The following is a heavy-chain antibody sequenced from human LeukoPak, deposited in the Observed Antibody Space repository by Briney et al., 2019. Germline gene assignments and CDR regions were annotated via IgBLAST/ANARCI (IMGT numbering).Heavy chain of an antibody. Sequence: PGGSLRLSCAASGFTFSSYAMSWVRQAPGKGLEWVSAISGSGGSTYYADSVKGRFTISSDNSKNTLYLQMNSLRAEDTAVYYCAKVSYYYGSGSYYNGGLDYWGQGTLVTVSS. CDR3: AKVSYYYGSGSYYNGGLDY. J-gene: IGHJ4*02. D-gene: IGHD3-10*01. CDR1: GFTFSSYA. CDR2: ISGSGGST. V-gene: IGHV3-23*01.